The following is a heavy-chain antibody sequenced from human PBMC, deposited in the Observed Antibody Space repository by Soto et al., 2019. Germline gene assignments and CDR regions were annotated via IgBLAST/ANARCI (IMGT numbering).Heavy chain of an antibody. CDR2: ISYSGSP. D-gene: IGHD3-16*01. CDR3: ARADPDASVGF. CDR1: GGSMSSHY. Sequence: SETLSLTCTVSGGSMSSHYWTWLRQPPGKGLEWIGYISYSGSPYYNPSLKSRVTISADTSRNQFSLRLTSVIAADTAVYFCARADPDASVGFWGQVTLVTVSS. J-gene: IGHJ4*02. V-gene: IGHV4-59*11.